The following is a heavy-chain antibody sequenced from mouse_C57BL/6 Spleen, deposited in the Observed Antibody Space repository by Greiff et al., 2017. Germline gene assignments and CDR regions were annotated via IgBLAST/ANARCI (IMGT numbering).Heavy chain of an antibody. CDR3: RGRGHSSGLFAY. D-gene: IGHD3-2*02. CDR1: GYTFTDYE. V-gene: IGHV1-15*01. J-gene: IGHJ3*01. CDR2: IDPETGGT. Sequence: VQLQQSGAELVRPGASVTLSCKASGYTFTDYEMHWVKQTPVHGLEWIGAIDPETGGTAYNQKFKGKAILTADKSSSTAYMELRSLTTEDAAVYYGRGRGHSSGLFAYWGQGTLVTVSA.